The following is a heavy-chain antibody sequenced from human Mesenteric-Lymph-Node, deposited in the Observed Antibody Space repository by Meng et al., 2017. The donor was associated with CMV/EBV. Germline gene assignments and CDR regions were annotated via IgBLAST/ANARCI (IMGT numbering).Heavy chain of an antibody. CDR2: MNPNSGNT. V-gene: IGHV1-8*03. CDR1: GYTFTGYY. D-gene: IGHD6-6*01. Sequence: ASVKVSCKASGYTFTGYYMHWVRQAPGQGLEWMGWMNPNSGNTGYAQKFQGRVTITRNTSISTAYMELSSLRSEDTAVYYCATGIAAPGFLHGMDVWGQGTTVTVSS. J-gene: IGHJ6*02. CDR3: ATGIAAPGFLHGMDV.